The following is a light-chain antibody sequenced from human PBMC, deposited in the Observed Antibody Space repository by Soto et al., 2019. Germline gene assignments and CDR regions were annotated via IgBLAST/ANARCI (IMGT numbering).Light chain of an antibody. CDR1: QSVRSDY. V-gene: IGKV3-20*01. CDR3: QQYGNSPLT. CDR2: GVS. Sequence: EIVLTQSPATLSLSPGDRATLSCRASQSVRSDYFAWYQQKPGQAPRVIIFGVSTRATAIPDRFSGSGSGTDFTLAISRLEPEDFALYYCQQYGNSPLTFGGGTRWISN. J-gene: IGKJ4*01.